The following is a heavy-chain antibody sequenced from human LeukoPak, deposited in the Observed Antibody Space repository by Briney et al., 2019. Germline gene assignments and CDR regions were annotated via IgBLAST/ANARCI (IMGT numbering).Heavy chain of an antibody. V-gene: IGHV1-2*02. CDR1: GYTFTAYY. Sequence: ASVKVSCKASGYTFTAYYMHWVRQAPGEGLEWMGWINPNSGGTKYAQKFQGRVTMTSDTSISTAYMELNRLRSDDTAMYYCVRDVRNINSDYWGQGTLVTVS. D-gene: IGHD4-23*01. J-gene: IGHJ4*02. CDR3: VRDVRNINSDY. CDR2: INPNSGGT.